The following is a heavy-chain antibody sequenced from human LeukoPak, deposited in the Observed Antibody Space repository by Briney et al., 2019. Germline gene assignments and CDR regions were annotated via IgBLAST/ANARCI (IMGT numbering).Heavy chain of an antibody. Sequence: ASVKVSCKSSGYTFTGYYLHWVRQAPGQGLEWLGWINPNSGGTHYAQKFQGRVTVTRDTSISTAYMEHNSLRSEDTALYYCARPMTGTGLTYYYYGMDIWGQGTTVTVSS. V-gene: IGHV1-2*02. CDR3: ARPMTGTGLTYYYYGMDI. D-gene: IGHD1-1*01. J-gene: IGHJ6*02. CDR1: GYTFTGYY. CDR2: INPNSGGT.